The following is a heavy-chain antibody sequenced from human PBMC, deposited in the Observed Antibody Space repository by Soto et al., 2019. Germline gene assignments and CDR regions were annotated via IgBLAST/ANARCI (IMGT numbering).Heavy chain of an antibody. CDR1: GRSFSGYY. Sequence: SETLSLTCAVYGRSFSGYYWSWIRQPPGKGLVWLGEINHSGSNNYNPSLKSRVTISVDTSKNQFSLKLSSVTAADTAVYYCARDLRRPTIFGVVALDPCGEGTLVTVPS. J-gene: IGHJ5*02. V-gene: IGHV4-34*01. CDR3: ARDLRRPTIFGVVALDP. CDR2: INHSGSN. D-gene: IGHD3-3*01.